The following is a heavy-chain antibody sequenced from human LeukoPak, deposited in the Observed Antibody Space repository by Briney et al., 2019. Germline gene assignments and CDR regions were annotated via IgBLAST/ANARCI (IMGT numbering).Heavy chain of an antibody. Sequence: SETLSLTCTVSGGSISSYYWSWIRQPPGKGLEWIGYIYYIGSTNYNPSLKSRVTISVDTSKNQFSLKLSSVTAADTAVYFCARHGASGSYLYYFDYWGQGTLVTVSS. J-gene: IGHJ4*02. CDR1: GGSISSYY. CDR3: ARHGASGSYLYYFDY. CDR2: IYYIGST. V-gene: IGHV4-59*08. D-gene: IGHD1-26*01.